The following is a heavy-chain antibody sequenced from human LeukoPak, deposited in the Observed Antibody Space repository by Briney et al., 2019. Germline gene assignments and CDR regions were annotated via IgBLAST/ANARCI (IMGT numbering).Heavy chain of an antibody. D-gene: IGHD6-6*01. CDR1: GFTFSSYS. V-gene: IGHV3-21*01. J-gene: IGHJ4*02. Sequence: GGSLRLSCAASGFTFSSYSMNWVRQAPGKGLEWASSVTGSSKDMYYVDSVKGRFTISRDNAKNSLYLQMNSLRAEDTAVYYCARVWNSYSSSSGLIHWDQGTLVTVSS. CDR3: ARVWNSYSSSSGLIH. CDR2: VTGSSKDM.